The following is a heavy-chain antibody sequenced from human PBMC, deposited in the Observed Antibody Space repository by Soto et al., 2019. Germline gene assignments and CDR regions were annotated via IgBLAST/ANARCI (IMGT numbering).Heavy chain of an antibody. CDR1: GGTFSSYA. CDR3: AKDLEYYDSSGYYLFDY. Sequence: SVKVSCKASGGTFSSYAISWVRQAPGQGLEWMGGIIPIFGTANYAQKFQGRVTITADKSTSTAYMELSSLRSEDTAVYYCAKDLEYYDSSGYYLFDYWGQGTLVTVSS. J-gene: IGHJ4*02. CDR2: IIPIFGTA. D-gene: IGHD3-22*01. V-gene: IGHV1-69*06.